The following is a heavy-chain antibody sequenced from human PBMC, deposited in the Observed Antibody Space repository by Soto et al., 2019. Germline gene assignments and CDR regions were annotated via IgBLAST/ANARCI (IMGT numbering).Heavy chain of an antibody. CDR2: IYYSGNT. Sequence: QLQLQESGPGLVKPSETLSLTCTVSGGSIRSSGYYWGWIRQPPGKGLEWIGSIYYSGNTYYNPSLKSRVTISVDTSKNHFSLKLSSVTAADTAVYYCARYYYDSGGSRFDPWGQGTLVTVSS. D-gene: IGHD3-22*01. CDR1: GGSIRSSGYY. V-gene: IGHV4-39*02. J-gene: IGHJ5*02. CDR3: ARYYYDSGGSRFDP.